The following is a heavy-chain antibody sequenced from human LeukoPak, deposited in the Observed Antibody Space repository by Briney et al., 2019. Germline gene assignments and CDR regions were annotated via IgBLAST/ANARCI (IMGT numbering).Heavy chain of an antibody. J-gene: IGHJ3*01. V-gene: IGHV3-74*01. CDR1: RFTFSNYW. Sequence: GGSLRLSCAASRFTFSNYWMHWVRQAPGKGLVWVSRINIDGSSISYADSVKGRFTISRDNAKNTLYLQMNSLRAEDTAVYYCVRAVHHLFYSDSSGYYGDAFDVWGQGTVVTVSS. D-gene: IGHD3-22*01. CDR3: VRAVHHLFYSDSSGYYGDAFDV. CDR2: INIDGSSI.